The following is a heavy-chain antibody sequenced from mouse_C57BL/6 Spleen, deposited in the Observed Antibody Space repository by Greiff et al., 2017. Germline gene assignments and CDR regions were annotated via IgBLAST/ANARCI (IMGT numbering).Heavy chain of an antibody. J-gene: IGHJ4*01. CDR1: GFNIKDDY. CDR2: IDPENGDT. D-gene: IGHD1-1*01. V-gene: IGHV14-4*01. Sequence: EVMLVESGAELVRPGASVKLSCTASGFNIKDDYMHWVKQRPEQGLEWIGWIDPENGDTEYASKFQGKATITADTSSNTAYLQLSSLTSEDTAVYYCTTTDYYGHDAMDYWGQGTSVTVSS. CDR3: TTTDYYGHDAMDY.